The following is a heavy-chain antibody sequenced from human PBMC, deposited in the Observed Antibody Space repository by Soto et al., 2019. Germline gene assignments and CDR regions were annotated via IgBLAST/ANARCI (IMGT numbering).Heavy chain of an antibody. CDR1: GGTFSSYA. Sequence: GASVKVSCKASGGTFSSYAISWVRQAPGQGLEWMGGIIPIFGTANYAQKFQGRVTITADESTSTAYMELSSLRSEDTAVYYCARDAPVLELLEDLNYYYYMDVWGKGTTVTVSS. V-gene: IGHV1-69*13. CDR2: IIPIFGTA. J-gene: IGHJ6*03. CDR3: ARDAPVLELLEDLNYYYYMDV. D-gene: IGHD1-7*01.